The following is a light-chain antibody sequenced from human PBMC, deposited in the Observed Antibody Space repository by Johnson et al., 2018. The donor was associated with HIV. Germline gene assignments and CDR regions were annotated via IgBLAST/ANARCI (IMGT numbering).Light chain of an antibody. J-gene: IGLJ1*01. V-gene: IGLV1-51*01. Sequence: QSVLTQPPSVSAAPGQKVTISCSGSSSNIGKNYVSWYQQLPGTAPKLLIYDNNKRPSGIPDRFSGSKSGTSATLGITGLQTGDEADYYCGTWDSSLSAYVFRSGTKVTVL. CDR3: GTWDSSLSAYV. CDR1: SSNIGKNY. CDR2: DNN.